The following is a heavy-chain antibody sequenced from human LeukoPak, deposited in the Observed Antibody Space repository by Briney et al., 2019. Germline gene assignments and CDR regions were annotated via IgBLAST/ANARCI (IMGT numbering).Heavy chain of an antibody. J-gene: IGHJ5*02. CDR3: AREAGYCSGSSCLNWFDP. CDR1: GYTFAGYY. D-gene: IGHD2-15*01. CDR2: INPNSGGT. V-gene: IGHV1-2*02. Sequence: ASVKVSCKASGYTFAGYYMHWVRQAPGQGLEWMGWINPNSGGTNYARKFQGRVTMTRDTSINTAYMELSRLRSDDTAVYYCAREAGYCSGSSCLNWFDPWGQGTLVTVSS.